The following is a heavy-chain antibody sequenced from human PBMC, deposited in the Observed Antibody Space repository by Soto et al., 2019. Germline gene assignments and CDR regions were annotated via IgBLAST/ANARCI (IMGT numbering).Heavy chain of an antibody. CDR1: GFTFSSYA. D-gene: IGHD3-9*01. V-gene: IGHV3-30-3*01. CDR3: AEPYYDILTGPLGAFDI. J-gene: IGHJ3*02. Sequence: GGSLRLSCAASGFTFSSYAMHWVRQAPGKGLEWVAVISYDGSNKYYADSVKGRFTISRDNSKNTLYLQMNSLRAEDTAVYYCAEPYYDILTGPLGAFDIWGQGTMVTVSS. CDR2: ISYDGSNK.